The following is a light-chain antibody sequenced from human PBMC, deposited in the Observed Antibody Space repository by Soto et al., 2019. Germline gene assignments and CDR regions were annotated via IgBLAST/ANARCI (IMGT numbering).Light chain of an antibody. V-gene: IGLV2-14*01. CDR2: EVS. J-gene: IGLJ1*01. CDR3: SSFTSAYTFV. Sequence: QSALAQPASVSGSPGQSIAISCTGTSSDVGGYNYVSWYQQHPGKAPKLLISEVSIRPSGVSDRFSGSKSGNMASLTISGLQTEDEADYYCSSFTSAYTFVFGSGTKVTVL. CDR1: SSDVGGYNY.